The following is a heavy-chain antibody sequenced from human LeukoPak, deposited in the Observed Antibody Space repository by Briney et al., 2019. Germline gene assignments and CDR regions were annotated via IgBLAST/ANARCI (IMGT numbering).Heavy chain of an antibody. V-gene: IGHV1-18*01. CDR2: ISGYNGLT. J-gene: IGHJ3*02. CDR3: ARDRVGDAFDI. D-gene: IGHD3-10*01. CDR1: GYSFTNNG. Sequence: ASVKVSCKASGYSFTNNGISWVRQAPGQGLEWMGWISGYNGLTKYSQKFQGKFTMTTDTSTSTAYMELSSLRSEDTAVYYCARDRVGDAFDIWGQGTMVTVSS.